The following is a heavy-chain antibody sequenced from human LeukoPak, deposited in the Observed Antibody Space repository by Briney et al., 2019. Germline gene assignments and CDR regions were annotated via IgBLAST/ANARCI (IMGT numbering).Heavy chain of an antibody. CDR2: IYYSGST. CDR1: GGSVSSGSYY. J-gene: IGHJ5*02. CDR3: AREKGYCSSTSCRPNNWFDP. D-gene: IGHD2-2*01. Sequence: SETLSLTCTVSGGSVSSGSYYWSWIRQPPGKGLEWIGYIYYSGSTNYNPSLKSRVTISVDKSKNQFSLKLSSVTAADTAVYYCAREKGYCSSTSCRPNNWFDPWGQGTLVTVSS. V-gene: IGHV4-61*01.